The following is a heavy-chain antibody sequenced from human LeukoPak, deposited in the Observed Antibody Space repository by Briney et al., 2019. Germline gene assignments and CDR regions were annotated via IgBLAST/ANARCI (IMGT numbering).Heavy chain of an antibody. CDR3: ARGDSSSWYAYFQH. J-gene: IGHJ1*01. CDR1: GGSISSGNYY. D-gene: IGHD6-13*01. V-gene: IGHV4-61*01. CDR2: IYYSGST. Sequence: SQTLSLTCTVSGGSISSGNYYWSWIRQSPGKGLEWIGYIYYSGSTNYNPSLKSRVTISVDTSKNRFSLKLSSVTAADTAVYYCARGDSSSWYAYFQHWGQGTLVTVSS.